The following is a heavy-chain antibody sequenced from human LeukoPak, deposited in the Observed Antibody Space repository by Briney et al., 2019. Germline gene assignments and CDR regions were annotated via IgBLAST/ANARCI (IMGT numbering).Heavy chain of an antibody. CDR2: ISSNDGTV. J-gene: IGHJ6*02. D-gene: IGHD2-15*01. V-gene: IGHV3-48*03. Sequence: GGSLRLSCAASGFTFSSYEMNWVRQAPGKGLEWVSYISSNDGTVYYADSVKGRFTISRDNSKNTVYLQMNSLRAEDTAEYYCARDVYCSGGSCYSGGIYYGMDVWGQGTTVTVSS. CDR1: GFTFSSYE. CDR3: ARDVYCSGGSCYSGGIYYGMDV.